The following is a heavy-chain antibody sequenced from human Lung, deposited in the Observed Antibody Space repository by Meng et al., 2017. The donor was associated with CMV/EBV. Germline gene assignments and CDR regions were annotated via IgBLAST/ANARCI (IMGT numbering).Heavy chain of an antibody. D-gene: IGHD4-11*01. CDR2: FNPNSGGS. CDR1: GYTFTDYY. CDR3: ARDLKGTIVRTSGLYGMDV. J-gene: IGHJ6*02. Sequence: ASVXVSXKASGYTFTDYYILWVRQAPGQRLEWLGWFNPNSGGSNYAQKFQGRVTMTRDTSISTAYMEVSRLTSDDTAVYYCARDLKGTIVRTSGLYGMDVXGQGXTVTVSS. V-gene: IGHV1-2*02.